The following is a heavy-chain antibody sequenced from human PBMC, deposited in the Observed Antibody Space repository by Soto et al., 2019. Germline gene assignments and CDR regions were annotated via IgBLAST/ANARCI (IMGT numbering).Heavy chain of an antibody. J-gene: IGHJ6*02. V-gene: IGHV4-4*07. CDR3: AVDQGYYYYGMDV. CDR1: GGSISSYY. D-gene: IGHD2-2*01. CDR2: IYTSGST. Sequence: QVQLQESGPGLVKPSETLSLTCTVSGGSISSYYWSWIRQPAGKGLEWIGRIYTSGSTNYNPSLKSRVTMSVDTSKIQLSLKLSSVTAADTAVYFCAVDQGYYYYGMDVWGPGTPVTVYS.